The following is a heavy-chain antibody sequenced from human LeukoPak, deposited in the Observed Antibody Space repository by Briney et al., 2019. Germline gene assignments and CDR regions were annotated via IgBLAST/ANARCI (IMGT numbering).Heavy chain of an antibody. CDR3: ARASIGVGYCSGGSCYSVGFDP. Sequence: ASEKVSCKASGYTFTSYAMNWVRQAPGQGLEWMGWINTNTGNPTYAQGFTGRFVFSLDTSVSTAYLQISSLKAEDTAVYYCARASIGVGYCSGGSCYSVGFDPWGQGTLVTVSS. CDR2: INTNTGNP. V-gene: IGHV7-4-1*02. J-gene: IGHJ5*02. CDR1: GYTFTSYA. D-gene: IGHD2-15*01.